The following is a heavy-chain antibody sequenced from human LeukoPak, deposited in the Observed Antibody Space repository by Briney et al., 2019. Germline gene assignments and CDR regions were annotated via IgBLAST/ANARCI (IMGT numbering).Heavy chain of an antibody. CDR2: INWDGGAS. CDR1: GSSTADYG. D-gene: IGHD6-13*01. V-gene: IGHV3-20*04. CDR3: VRDLSASWYSLGF. Sequence: GGSLRLSCVASGSSTADYGMSWVRQRPGQGLEGVSGINWDGGASAYSDSVKGRFTISRDHGQNSLFLHMRDLRDDDPALYFCVRDLSASWYSLGFWGQGALLTVSS. J-gene: IGHJ4*01.